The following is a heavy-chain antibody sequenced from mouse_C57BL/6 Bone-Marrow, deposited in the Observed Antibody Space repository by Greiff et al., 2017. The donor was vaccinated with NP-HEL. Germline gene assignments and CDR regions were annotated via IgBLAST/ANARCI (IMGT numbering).Heavy chain of an antibody. CDR2: INPYNGGT. J-gene: IGHJ3*01. V-gene: IGHV1-19*01. CDR3: ERWVSWFAY. Sequence: EVQLQQSGPVLVKPGASVKMSCKASGYTFTDYYMNWVKQSHGKSLEWIGVINPYNGGTSYNQKFKGKATLTVDKSSSTAYMELNSLTSEDSAVYYCERWVSWFAYWGQGTLVTVSA. CDR1: GYTFTDYY.